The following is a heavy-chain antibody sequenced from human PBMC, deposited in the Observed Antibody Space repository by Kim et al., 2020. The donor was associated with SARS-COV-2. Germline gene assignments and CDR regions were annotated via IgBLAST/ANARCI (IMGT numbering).Heavy chain of an antibody. J-gene: IGHJ4*02. Sequence: YATAYAASVKGRFTISRDDSKNTAYLQMNSLKTEDTAVYSCSRHPEYWGQGTLVTVSS. CDR2: YAT. V-gene: IGHV3-73*01. CDR3: SRHPEY.